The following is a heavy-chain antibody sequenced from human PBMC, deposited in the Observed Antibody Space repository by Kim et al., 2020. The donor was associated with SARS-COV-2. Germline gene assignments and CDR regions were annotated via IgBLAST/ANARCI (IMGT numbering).Heavy chain of an antibody. CDR2: IRSDGSTK. Sequence: GGSLRLSCAASGFTFNNYGMNWVRQAPGKGLEWVAFIRSDGSTKYYADSVKGRFTISRDNTKNSLYLQMHSLRAEDTAVYYCARGSIRITIIVVVQGMDVWGQGTTVTVSS. CDR1: GFTFNNYG. D-gene: IGHD3-22*01. V-gene: IGHV3-48*03. CDR3: ARGSIRITIIVVVQGMDV. J-gene: IGHJ6*02.